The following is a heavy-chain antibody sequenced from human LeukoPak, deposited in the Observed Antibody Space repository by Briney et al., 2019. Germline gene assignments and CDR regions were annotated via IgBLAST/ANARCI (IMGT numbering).Heavy chain of an antibody. V-gene: IGHV4-59*01. CDR2: VYYTGST. CDR1: GGSISSYY. D-gene: IGHD3-22*01. Sequence: SETLFLTCTVSGGSISSYYWSWVRQPPGKGLEWIGFVYYTGSTNYSPSLKSRVTISVDTSKNQFSLKLRSVTAADTAVYYCARDRYYYDSSGYYVFDYWGQGTLVTVSS. CDR3: ARDRYYYDSSGYYVFDY. J-gene: IGHJ4*02.